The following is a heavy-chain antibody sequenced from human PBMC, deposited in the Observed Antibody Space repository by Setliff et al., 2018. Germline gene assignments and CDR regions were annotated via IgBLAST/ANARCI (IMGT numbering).Heavy chain of an antibody. Sequence: ASVKVSCKVSGGNFRSNGISWVRQAPGQGLGWVGRIIPVFRTANYAQKFRGRVTITADEVARTAYMELSTLRSEDTAVYYCARDTRDKYDSSGYYLSLDSWGQGSLVTVSS. CDR2: IIPVFRTA. J-gene: IGHJ4*02. CDR3: ARDTRDKYDSSGYYLSLDS. V-gene: IGHV1-69*13. D-gene: IGHD3-22*01. CDR1: GGNFRSNG.